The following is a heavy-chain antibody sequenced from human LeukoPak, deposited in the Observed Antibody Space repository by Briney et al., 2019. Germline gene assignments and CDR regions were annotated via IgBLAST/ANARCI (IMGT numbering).Heavy chain of an antibody. CDR3: ARGPFYCSSTSCYKQSSWFDP. V-gene: IGHV4-4*07. D-gene: IGHD2-2*02. J-gene: IGHJ5*02. CDR1: GGSISSYY. Sequence: SETLSLTCTVSGGSISSYYWSWIRQPAGKGLEWIGRIYTSGGTNYNPSLKSRVTMSVDTSKNQFSLKLSSVTAADTAVYYCARGPFYCSSTSCYKQSSWFDPWGQGTLVTVSS. CDR2: IYTSGGT.